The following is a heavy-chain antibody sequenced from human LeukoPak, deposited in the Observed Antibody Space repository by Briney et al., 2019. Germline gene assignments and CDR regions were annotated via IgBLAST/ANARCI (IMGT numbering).Heavy chain of an antibody. CDR1: GASISAYY. J-gene: IGHJ4*02. Sequence: PSESLSLTCTVSGASISAYYWDWIRQPPGKGLEWIGYIHYSGSPNYNPSLKSRVTISVDTAKNQFSLNLTSVTAADTAMYYCARASANGLGSPYHPGFDYWGQGTLVTVSS. CDR2: IHYSGSP. CDR3: ARASANGLGSPYHPGFDY. D-gene: IGHD3-10*01. V-gene: IGHV4-59*01.